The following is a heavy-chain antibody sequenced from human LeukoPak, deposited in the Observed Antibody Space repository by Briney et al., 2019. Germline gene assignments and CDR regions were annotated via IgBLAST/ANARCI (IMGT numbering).Heavy chain of an antibody. CDR2: IYHSGST. V-gene: IGHV4-38-2*02. Sequence: SETLSLTCTVSGYSISSGYYWGWIRQPPGKGLEWIGSIYHSGSTYYNPSLKSRVTISVDTSKNQFSLKLSSVTAADTAVYYCARELIGGVSTNYFDYWGQGTLVTVSS. CDR3: ARELIGGVSTNYFDY. D-gene: IGHD5/OR15-5a*01. J-gene: IGHJ4*02. CDR1: GYSISSGYY.